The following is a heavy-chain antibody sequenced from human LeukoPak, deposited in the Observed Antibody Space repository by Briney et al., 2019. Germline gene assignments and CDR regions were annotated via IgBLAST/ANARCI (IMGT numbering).Heavy chain of an antibody. V-gene: IGHV3-53*01. CDR2: IYSGGST. D-gene: IGHD1-14*01. CDR3: ARGPGTAYNWFDP. Sequence: GGSLRLSCAASGFTFSSNYMSWVRQAPGKGLEWVSVIYSGGSTYYADSVKGRFTISRDNSKNTLYLQMNSLRAEDTAVYYCARGPGTAYNWFDPWGQGTLVTVSS. J-gene: IGHJ5*02. CDR1: GFTFSSNY.